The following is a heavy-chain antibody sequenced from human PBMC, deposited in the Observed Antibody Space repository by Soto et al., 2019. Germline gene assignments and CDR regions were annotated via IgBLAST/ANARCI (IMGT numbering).Heavy chain of an antibody. J-gene: IGHJ3*02. CDR2: ISSGSSVI. V-gene: IGHV3-21*01. D-gene: IGHD2-2*02. CDR3: VRGGRGYTKDDTFDI. CDR1: DSTFRSYS. Sequence: EVQLVESGGGLVKPGESLRLSCVASDSTFRSYSMNWVRQAPGRGLEWVSIISSGSSVIFYADSMKGRFTISRDNAKNSLYLQMNSLRAEDTAVYYCVRGGRGYTKDDTFDIWGQGTMVTVSS.